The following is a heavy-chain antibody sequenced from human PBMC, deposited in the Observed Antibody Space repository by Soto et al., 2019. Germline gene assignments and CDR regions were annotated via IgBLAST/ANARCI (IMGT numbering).Heavy chain of an antibody. CDR3: VREILGRYFDS. CDR1: EFSFSVYA. CDR2: IRGNGGRT. D-gene: IGHD3-10*01. Sequence: GGSLRLSRAASEFSFSVYAMSWVRQAPGKGLEWVSAIRGNGGRTFNADSVKGRFTISRDNSKNTLYLQMHSLRAEDTAIYYYVREILGRYFDSWGQGTLVTVSS. J-gene: IGHJ4*02. V-gene: IGHV3-23*01.